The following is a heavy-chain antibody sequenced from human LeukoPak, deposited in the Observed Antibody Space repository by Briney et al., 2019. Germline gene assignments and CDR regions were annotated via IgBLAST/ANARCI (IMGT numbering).Heavy chain of an antibody. CDR1: GGSISSSSYY. CDR2: IYYSGST. CDR3: ARGVTMIVVVIHDWYFDL. Sequence: PSETLSLTCTVSGGSISSSSYYWGWLRQSPGKGLEWIGNIYYSGSTSYNPSLKSRVTISVDTSKNQFSLKLTSVTAADTAVYYCARGVTMIVVVIHDWYFDLWGRGTLVTVSS. V-gene: IGHV4-39*01. D-gene: IGHD3-22*01. J-gene: IGHJ2*01.